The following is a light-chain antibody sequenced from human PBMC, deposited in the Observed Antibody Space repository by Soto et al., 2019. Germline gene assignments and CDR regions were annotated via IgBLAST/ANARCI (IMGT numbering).Light chain of an antibody. CDR2: EVN. CDR1: SSDIDTYTH. V-gene: IGLV2-18*02. Sequence: QSALTQPASVSGSPGQSITISCIGTSSDIDTYTHLSWYQQPPGTAPKLIIYEVNNRPSGVPDRFSGSKSGNTASLIISGLQAEDEADYYCNSFTTSTTYVFGTGTKVTV. J-gene: IGLJ1*01. CDR3: NSFTTSTTYV.